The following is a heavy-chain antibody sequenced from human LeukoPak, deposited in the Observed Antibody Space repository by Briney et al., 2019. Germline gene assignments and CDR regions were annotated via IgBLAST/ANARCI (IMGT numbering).Heavy chain of an antibody. V-gene: IGHV3-7*05. CDR1: GFTFSNAW. Sequence: GGSLRLSCAASGFTFSNAWMYWVRQAPGKGLECVATINQDGSEKDYLGSVNGRFTISRDNAKNSLYLQMNSLRAEDTAVYYCARWAYWGQGTLVSVSS. CDR2: INQDGSEK. J-gene: IGHJ4*02. CDR3: ARWAY.